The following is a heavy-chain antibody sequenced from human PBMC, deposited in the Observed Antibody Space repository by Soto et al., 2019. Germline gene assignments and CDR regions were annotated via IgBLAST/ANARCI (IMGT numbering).Heavy chain of an antibody. Sequence: PRASVKVSCKASGYTFTNYGISWVRQAPGQGLEWVGWISPYTGKRNYAQNFQGRVTMTTDTSTSTSSMDLRSLRYDDTAVYYCARDSLPGTAVDTVWFDSWGQGTLVTVSS. D-gene: IGHD6-13*01. CDR2: ISPYTGKR. V-gene: IGHV1-18*04. CDR3: ARDSLPGTAVDTVWFDS. CDR1: GYTFTNYG. J-gene: IGHJ5*01.